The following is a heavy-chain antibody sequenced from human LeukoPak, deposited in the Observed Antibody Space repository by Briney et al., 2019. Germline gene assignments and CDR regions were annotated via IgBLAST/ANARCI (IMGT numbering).Heavy chain of an antibody. Sequence: GGSLRLSCAASGFTFSSYAMHWVRQAPGKGLEWVAVISYDGSNKYYADSVKGRFTISRDNSKNTLYLQMNSLRAEDTAVYYCAKGDSSGWYGPGYWGQGTLVTVSS. V-gene: IGHV3-30*04. CDR3: AKGDSSGWYGPGY. J-gene: IGHJ4*02. CDR1: GFTFSSYA. CDR2: ISYDGSNK. D-gene: IGHD6-19*01.